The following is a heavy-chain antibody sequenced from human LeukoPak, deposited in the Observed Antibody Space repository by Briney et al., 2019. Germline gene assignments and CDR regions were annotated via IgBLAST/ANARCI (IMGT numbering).Heavy chain of an antibody. CDR2: IFPGDSDT. J-gene: IGHJ4*02. V-gene: IGHV5-51*01. CDR1: GYTFTTSW. Sequence: GESLKISCKGSGYTFTTSWIAWVRQKPGKGLEWMGLIFPGDSDTRYSPSFQGQVSISADKSISTAYLQWSSLKASDTAVYYCGRLQGISSSPFDYWGQGTLVTVPS. D-gene: IGHD6-6*01. CDR3: GRLQGISSSPFDY.